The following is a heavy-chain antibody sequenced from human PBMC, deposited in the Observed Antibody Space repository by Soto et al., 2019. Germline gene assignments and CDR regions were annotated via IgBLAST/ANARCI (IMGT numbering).Heavy chain of an antibody. CDR2: ISGSGGST. J-gene: IGHJ5*02. CDR3: AKDSSGWYVYSWFDP. CDR1: GFTFSSYA. V-gene: IGHV3-23*01. Sequence: SLRLSCAASGFTFSSYAMSWVRQAPGKGLEWVSAISGSGGSTYYADSVKGRFTISRDNSKNTLYLQMNSLRAEDTAVYYCAKDSSGWYVYSWFDPWGQGTLVTVSS. D-gene: IGHD6-19*01.